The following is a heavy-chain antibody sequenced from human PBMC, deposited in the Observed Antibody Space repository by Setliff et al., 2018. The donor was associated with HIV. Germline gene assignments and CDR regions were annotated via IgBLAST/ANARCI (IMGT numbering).Heavy chain of an antibody. V-gene: IGHV5-51*01. CDR2: IYPGDSDT. Sequence: GESLKISCKASGYSFTSHWIGWVRQMPGKGLEWMGIIYPGDSDTRYSPSFQGQVTISADKSISTAYLQWSSLKASDTAMYYCARRMWQQDSKFMYYFDYWGQGTLVTVSS. J-gene: IGHJ4*02. CDR1: GYSFTSHW. D-gene: IGHD6-13*01. CDR3: ARRMWQQDSKFMYYFDY.